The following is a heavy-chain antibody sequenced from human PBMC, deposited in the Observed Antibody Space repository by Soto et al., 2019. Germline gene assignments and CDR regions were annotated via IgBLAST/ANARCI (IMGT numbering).Heavy chain of an antibody. Sequence: PGGSLRLSCAACGFTFSSYSINWVRQAPGKGLEWVSSISSSSSYIYYADSVKGRFTISRDNAKTSLYIQMNSLRAEDTAVYYFARYDRYCSGSSCSPYYYYYGMDVWGQRTTVAVSS. D-gene: IGHD2-15*01. CDR3: ARYDRYCSGSSCSPYYYYYGMDV. CDR1: GFTFSSYS. J-gene: IGHJ6*02. V-gene: IGHV3-21*01. CDR2: ISSSSSYI.